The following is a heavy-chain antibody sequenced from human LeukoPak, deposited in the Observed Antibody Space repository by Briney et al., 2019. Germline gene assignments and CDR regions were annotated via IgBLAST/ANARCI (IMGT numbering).Heavy chain of an antibody. D-gene: IGHD2-15*01. CDR2: ISYDGSNK. Sequence: PGGSLRLSCAASGFTFSSYGMHWVRQAPGKGLEWVAVISYDGSNKYYADSVKGRFTISRDNSKNTLYLQMNSLRAEDTAVYYCAKDEWYCSGGSCPRDGMDVWGQGTTVTVSS. CDR3: AKDEWYCSGGSCPRDGMDV. J-gene: IGHJ6*02. CDR1: GFTFSSYG. V-gene: IGHV3-30*18.